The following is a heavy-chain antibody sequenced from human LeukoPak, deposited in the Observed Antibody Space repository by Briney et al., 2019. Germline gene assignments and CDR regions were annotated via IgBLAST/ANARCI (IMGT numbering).Heavy chain of an antibody. CDR3: ARGRTCSSTSCYFDY. J-gene: IGHJ4*02. CDR2: IYSGGST. V-gene: IGHV3-66*01. CDR1: GFILSRYA. D-gene: IGHD2-2*01. Sequence: GGSLRLSCADSGFILSRYAMSWVRQGPGKGLEWVSVIYSGGSTYYADSVKGRFTISRDNSKNTLYLQMNSLRAEDTAVYYCARGRTCSSTSCYFDYWGQGTLVTVSS.